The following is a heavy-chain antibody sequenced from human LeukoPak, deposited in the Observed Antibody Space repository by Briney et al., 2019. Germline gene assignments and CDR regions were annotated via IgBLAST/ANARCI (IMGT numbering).Heavy chain of an antibody. CDR1: GGSFSGYY. Sequence: SETLSLTCAVYGGSFSGYYWSWIRQPPGKGLEWIGYIYYSGSTNYNPSLKSRVTISVDTSKNQFSLKLSSVTAADTAVYYCARERIAVAETYYYYGMDVWGQGTTVTVSS. CDR3: ARERIAVAETYYYYGMDV. D-gene: IGHD6-19*01. V-gene: IGHV4-59*01. CDR2: IYYSGST. J-gene: IGHJ6*02.